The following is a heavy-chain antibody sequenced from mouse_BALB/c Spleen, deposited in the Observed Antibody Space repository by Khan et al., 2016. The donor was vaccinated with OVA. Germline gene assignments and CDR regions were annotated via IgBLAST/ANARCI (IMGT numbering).Heavy chain of an antibody. CDR3: ARYDYDVGFDV. V-gene: IGHV2-6-7*01. CDR2: IWGDGST. D-gene: IGHD2-4*01. Sequence: VQLQESGPGLVAPSQSLSITCTVSGFSLTAYGVNWVRQPPGKGLEWLGMIWGDGSTDYNSRLKSRLSISKDKSKGQVFLKMNNLQTDDTAKYYCARYDYDVGFDVWGAGTTVTVSS. CDR1: GFSLTAYG. J-gene: IGHJ1*01.